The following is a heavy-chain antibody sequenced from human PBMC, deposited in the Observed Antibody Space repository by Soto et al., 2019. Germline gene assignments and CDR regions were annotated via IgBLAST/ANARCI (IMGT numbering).Heavy chain of an antibody. Sequence: SVKVSCKASGGTFSSYAISWVRQAPGQGLEWMGGIIPIFGTANYAQKFQGRVTITADESTSTAYMELSSLRSEDTAVYYCAIFGIHSYGPETYYSYSVLEVWGQGTTVPVS. CDR1: GGTFSSYA. CDR3: AIFGIHSYGPETYYSYSVLEV. CDR2: IIPIFGTA. V-gene: IGHV1-69*13. J-gene: IGHJ6*02. D-gene: IGHD5-18*01.